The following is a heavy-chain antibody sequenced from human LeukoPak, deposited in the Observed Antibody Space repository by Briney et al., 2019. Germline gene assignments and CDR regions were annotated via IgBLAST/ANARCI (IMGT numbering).Heavy chain of an antibody. D-gene: IGHD2-15*01. V-gene: IGHV1-69*06. J-gene: IGHJ5*02. Sequence: SVKVSCKASGGTFSSCAISWVRQAPGQGLEWMGGIIPIFGTANYAQKFQGRVTITADKSTSTAYMELSSLRSEDTAVYYCAREPRYCSGGSCYPNWFDPWGQGTLVTVSS. CDR1: GGTFSSCA. CDR2: IIPIFGTA. CDR3: AREPRYCSGGSCYPNWFDP.